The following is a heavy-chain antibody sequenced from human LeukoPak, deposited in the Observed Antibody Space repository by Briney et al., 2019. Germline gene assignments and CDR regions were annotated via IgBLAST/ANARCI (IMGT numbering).Heavy chain of an antibody. CDR2: IYYSGST. CDR1: GGSISSYY. D-gene: IGHD6-13*01. J-gene: IGHJ6*02. Sequence: SETLSLTCTVSGGSISSYYWSWIRQPPGKGLEWIGYIYYSGSTNYNPSLKSRVTISVDTSKNQFSLKLSSVIAADTAVYYCARDRLIAAADDYYYYGMDVWGQGTTVTVSS. V-gene: IGHV4-59*01. CDR3: ARDRLIAAADDYYYYGMDV.